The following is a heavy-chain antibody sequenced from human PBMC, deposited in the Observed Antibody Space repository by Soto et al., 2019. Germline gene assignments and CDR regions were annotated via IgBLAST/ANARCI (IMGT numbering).Heavy chain of an antibody. J-gene: IGHJ4*02. D-gene: IGHD6-19*01. V-gene: IGHV3-23*01. CDR1: GFTFSSYA. Sequence: EVQLLESGGGLVQPGGSLRLSCAASGFTFSSYAMSWVRQAPGKGLEWVSAINGSGGSTYYADSVKGRFTISRDNSKNTLYLQMNSLRAEDTAVYYCAKVVGIAVAGTRGDYWGQGTLVTVSS. CDR2: INGSGGST. CDR3: AKVVGIAVAGTRGDY.